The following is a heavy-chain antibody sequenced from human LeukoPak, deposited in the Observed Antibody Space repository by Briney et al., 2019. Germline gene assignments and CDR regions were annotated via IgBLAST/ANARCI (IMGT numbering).Heavy chain of an antibody. D-gene: IGHD1-26*01. V-gene: IGHV3-7*03. J-gene: IGHJ6*02. CDR1: GFTFSSYW. CDR3: AKWARWELLSSLYYYYYGMDV. CDR2: IKEDGNEK. Sequence: PGGSLRLSCTASGFTFSSYWMSWVRQAPGKGLEWVANIKEDGNEKYSVDSMKGRFTISRDNAKNSLYLQMNSLRAEDTAVYYCAKWARWELLSSLYYYYYGMDVWGQGTTVTVSS.